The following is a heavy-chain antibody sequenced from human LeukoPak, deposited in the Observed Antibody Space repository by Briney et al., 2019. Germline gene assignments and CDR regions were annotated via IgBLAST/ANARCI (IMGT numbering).Heavy chain of an antibody. CDR3: ARDRERFGESDY. D-gene: IGHD3-10*01. J-gene: IGHJ4*02. CDR2: IYSSGST. V-gene: IGHV4-4*07. CDR1: GGSISGSF. Sequence: SETLSLTCTVSGGSISGSFWTWIRQPAGKGLEWIGRIYSSGSTNYNPSLKCRLTMSVDTSKNQFSLNLSSVTAADTAVYFCARDRERFGESDYWGQGTLVTVSS.